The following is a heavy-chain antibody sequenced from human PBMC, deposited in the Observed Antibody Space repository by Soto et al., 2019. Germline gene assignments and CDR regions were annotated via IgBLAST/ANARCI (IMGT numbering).Heavy chain of an antibody. CDR3: ARGPTPFRNSYRFAYFDS. CDR1: GASMKRASYY. J-gene: IGHJ4*01. Sequence: SLTCTFSGASMKRASYYWSWIRQRPGDGLEWIGFISYSGNTYHSPSLKSRLVLSVDTSKNQFSLELSFVTAADTAVYYCARGPTPFRNSYRFAYFDSWGHAPLVSVSS. D-gene: IGHD3-16*02. CDR2: ISYSGNT. V-gene: IGHV4-31*03.